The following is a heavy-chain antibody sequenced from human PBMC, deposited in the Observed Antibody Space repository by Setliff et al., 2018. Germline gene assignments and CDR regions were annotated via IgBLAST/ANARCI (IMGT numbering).Heavy chain of an antibody. V-gene: IGHV1-3*01. D-gene: IGHD3-22*01. Sequence: GASVKVSCKASGYTFTKYLLHWVRQAPGQRFEWMGWINADNGNTKYSQNFQGRVTITRDTSASTAYMELSSLRSEDTAVYYCASPLVDYDSSGTDCWGPGTLVTVSS. CDR1: GYTFTKYL. J-gene: IGHJ4*02. CDR2: INADNGNT. CDR3: ASPLVDYDSSGTDC.